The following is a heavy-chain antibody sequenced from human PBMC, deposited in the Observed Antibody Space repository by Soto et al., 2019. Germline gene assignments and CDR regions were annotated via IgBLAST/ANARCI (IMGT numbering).Heavy chain of an antibody. CDR2: ISYDGSNK. J-gene: IGHJ6*02. D-gene: IGHD3-10*01. CDR3: ARERVDTMVRGVIISYYGMDV. Sequence: SLRLSCAASGFTFSSYAMHWVRQAPGKGLEWVAVISYDGSNKYYADSVKGRFTISRDNSKNTLYLQMNSLRAEDTAVYYCARERVDTMVRGVIISYYGMDVWGQGTTVTVSS. V-gene: IGHV3-30-3*01. CDR1: GFTFSSYA.